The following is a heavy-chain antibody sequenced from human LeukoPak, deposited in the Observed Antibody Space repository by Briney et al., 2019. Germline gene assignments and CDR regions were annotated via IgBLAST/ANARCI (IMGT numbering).Heavy chain of an antibody. Sequence: ASVKVSCKASGYTFTGNFMHWVRQAPGQGLEWMGWINPNSGGTNYAQKSQGRVTMTRDTSISTAYMELSRLKSDDTAVYYCARERPNSSSWHARWFDPWGQGTLVTVSS. CDR3: ARERPNSSSWHARWFDP. CDR1: GYTFTGNF. CDR2: INPNSGGT. J-gene: IGHJ5*02. V-gene: IGHV1-2*02. D-gene: IGHD6-13*01.